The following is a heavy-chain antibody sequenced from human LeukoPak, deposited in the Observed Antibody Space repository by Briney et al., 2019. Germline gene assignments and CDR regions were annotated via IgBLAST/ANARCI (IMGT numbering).Heavy chain of an antibody. CDR2: MYTGGGR. Sequence: PGGSLRLSCAASGFSVSNYYMSWVRQPPGKGLEWVSVMYTGGGRYYGDSVKGRFTISRDNSKNTVFLQMNSLRVEDTALYYCTRGQSYYGADCYSDWGQGTLVTVSS. J-gene: IGHJ4*02. D-gene: IGHD2-21*02. V-gene: IGHV3-66*01. CDR1: GFSVSNYY. CDR3: TRGQSYYGADCYSD.